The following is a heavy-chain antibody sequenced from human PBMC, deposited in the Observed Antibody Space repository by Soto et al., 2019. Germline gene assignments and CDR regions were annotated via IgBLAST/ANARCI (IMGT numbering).Heavy chain of an antibody. Sequence: SETLSLTCTVSGGSISSGGYYWSWIRRHPGKGLEWIGYIYYSGSTYYNPSLKSRVTISVDTSKNQFSLKLSSVTAADTAVYYCARVAHDYGDYVVDYWGQGTLVTVSS. V-gene: IGHV4-31*03. CDR1: GGSISSGGYY. D-gene: IGHD4-17*01. J-gene: IGHJ4*02. CDR2: IYYSGST. CDR3: ARVAHDYGDYVVDY.